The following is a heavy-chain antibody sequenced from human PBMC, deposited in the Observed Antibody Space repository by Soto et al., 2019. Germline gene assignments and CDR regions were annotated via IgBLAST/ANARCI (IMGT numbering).Heavy chain of an antibody. CDR3: ARAGYSNRNYYYYYMDV. CDR1: GGSISSYY. J-gene: IGHJ6*03. V-gene: IGHV4-59*08. CDR2: IYYSGST. D-gene: IGHD4-4*01. Sequence: SETLSLTCTLSGGSISSYYWSWIRQPPGKGLEWIGYIYYSGSTNYNPSLKSRVTISVDTSKNQFSLKLSSVTAADTAVYYCARAGYSNRNYYYYYMDVWGKGTTVTVSS.